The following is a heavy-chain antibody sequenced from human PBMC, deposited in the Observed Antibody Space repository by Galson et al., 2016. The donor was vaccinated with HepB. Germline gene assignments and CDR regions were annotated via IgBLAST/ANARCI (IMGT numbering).Heavy chain of an antibody. CDR3: ARGGASDASGY. J-gene: IGHJ4*02. Sequence: SLRLSCAASGFTFSSYSMNWGRQPPGKGLEWVSSISSSSTSIYYGDSVKGRFTISRDNSKNTLYLQMNSLRAEDTAVYYCARGGASDASGYWGQGTLVTVSS. V-gene: IGHV3-21*04. CDR1: GFTFSSYS. D-gene: IGHD2-21*02. CDR2: ISSSSTSI.